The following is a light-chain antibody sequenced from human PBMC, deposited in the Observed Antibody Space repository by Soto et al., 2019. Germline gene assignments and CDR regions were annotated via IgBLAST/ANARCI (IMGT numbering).Light chain of an antibody. CDR2: RNN. Sequence: QSVLTQPPSASGTPGQRVTISCSGSSSNIGSNYVYWYQQLPGTAPKLLIYRNNQRPSGVPDRFSGSKPGTSASLAISGLRSEDEADYYCAAWDDSLSGRVVFGGGTKLTV. CDR1: SSNIGSNY. V-gene: IGLV1-47*01. J-gene: IGLJ2*01. CDR3: AAWDDSLSGRVV.